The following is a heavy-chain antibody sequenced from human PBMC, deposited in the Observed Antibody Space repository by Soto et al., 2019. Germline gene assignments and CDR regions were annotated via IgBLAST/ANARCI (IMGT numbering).Heavy chain of an antibody. J-gene: IGHJ6*02. CDR3: ARDSRQQWLVRGMDV. CDR2: IYYSGST. D-gene: IGHD6-19*01. Sequence: PSETLSLTCTVSGGSISSYYWSWIRQPRGKGLEWIGYIYYSGSTNYNPSLKSRVTISVDTSKNQFSLKLSSVTAADTAVYYCARDSRQQWLVRGMDVWGQGTTVTVSS. V-gene: IGHV4-59*01. CDR1: GGSISSYY.